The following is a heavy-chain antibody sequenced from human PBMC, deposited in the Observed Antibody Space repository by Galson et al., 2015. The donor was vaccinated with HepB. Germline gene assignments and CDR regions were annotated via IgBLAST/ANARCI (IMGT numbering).Heavy chain of an antibody. D-gene: IGHD4-17*01. J-gene: IGHJ6*02. V-gene: IGHV1-18*01. CDR2: ISAYNGNT. Sequence: SVKVSCKASGYTFTSYGISWVRQAPGQGLEWMGWISAYNGNTNYAQKLQGRVTMTTDTSTSTAYMELRSLRSDDTAVYYCARDFLSSYGDFRYYYYYGMDVWGQGTTVTVSS. CDR3: ARDFLSSYGDFRYYYYYGMDV. CDR1: GYTFTSYG.